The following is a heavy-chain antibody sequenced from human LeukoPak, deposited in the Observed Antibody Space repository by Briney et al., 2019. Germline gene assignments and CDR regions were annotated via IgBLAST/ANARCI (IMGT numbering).Heavy chain of an antibody. Sequence: KPGGSLRLSCAASGFTFSAYSMNWVRQAPGKGLEWVSSITSGDFVYFSDSLKGRFTISRDNAKSSLYLQMNSLRAGDTAVYYCARGGFNMVRGVIIPSNSYFYYMDIWGKGTTVTVS. CDR3: ARGGFNMVRGVIIPSNSYFYYMDI. V-gene: IGHV3-69-1*01. CDR1: GFTFSAYS. CDR2: ITSGDFV. D-gene: IGHD3-10*01. J-gene: IGHJ6*03.